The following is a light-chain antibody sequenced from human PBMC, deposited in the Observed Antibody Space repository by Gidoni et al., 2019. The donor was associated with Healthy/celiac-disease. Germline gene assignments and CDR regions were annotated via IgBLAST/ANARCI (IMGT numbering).Light chain of an antibody. V-gene: IGKV3-20*01. CDR1: QSGSSSY. J-gene: IGKJ1*01. CDR2: GAS. Sequence: EIVLTQSPGTLSLSPGERATLSCRASQSGSSSYLAWYQQKPGQAPRLLIYGASSRATGIPDRVSCSWFWTDFTLTISRLGPEEFAVYYCQQYGSSPPWTFGQGTKVEIK. CDR3: QQYGSSPPWT.